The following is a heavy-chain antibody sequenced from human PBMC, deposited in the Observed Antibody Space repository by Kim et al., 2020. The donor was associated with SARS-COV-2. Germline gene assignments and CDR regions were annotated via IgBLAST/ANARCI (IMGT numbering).Heavy chain of an antibody. Sequence: SVKVSCKASGGTFSSYAISWVRQAPGQGLEWMGGIIPIFGTANYAQKFQGRVTITADESTSTAYMELSSLRSEDTAVYYCWYYYDSSGYYYAWDWGQGTLVTVSS. J-gene: IGHJ4*02. D-gene: IGHD3-22*01. CDR2: IIPIFGTA. V-gene: IGHV1-69*13. CDR1: GGTFSSYA. CDR3: WYYYDSSGYYYAWD.